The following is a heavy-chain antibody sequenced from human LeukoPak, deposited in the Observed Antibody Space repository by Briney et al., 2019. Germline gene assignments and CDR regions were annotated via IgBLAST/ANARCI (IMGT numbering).Heavy chain of an antibody. J-gene: IGHJ4*02. CDR2: IYYSGST. Sequence: PSETLSLTCTVSGGSISSHYWSWIRQPPGKGLEWIGYIYYSGSTNYNPSLKSRVTISVDTSKNQFSLKLSSVTAADTAVYYCARDAGAEDYGDFDTGVDYWGQGTLVTVSS. D-gene: IGHD4-17*01. CDR1: GGSISSHY. V-gene: IGHV4-59*11. CDR3: ARDAGAEDYGDFDTGVDY.